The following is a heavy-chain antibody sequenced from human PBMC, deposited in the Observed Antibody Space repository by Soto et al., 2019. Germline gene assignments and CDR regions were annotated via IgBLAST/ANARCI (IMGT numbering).Heavy chain of an antibody. J-gene: IGHJ6*02. CDR2: IYHSGST. CDR1: GGSISSGGYS. D-gene: IGHD3-22*01. V-gene: IGHV4-30-2*05. CDR3: ARVYYDSSGYYYPYYYGMDV. Sequence: PSETLSLTCAVSGGSISSGGYSWSWIRQPPGKGLEWIGYIYHSGSTYYNPSLKSRVTISVDTSKNQFSLKLSSVTAADKTVYYCARVYYDSSGYYYPYYYGMDVWGQGTTVTVS.